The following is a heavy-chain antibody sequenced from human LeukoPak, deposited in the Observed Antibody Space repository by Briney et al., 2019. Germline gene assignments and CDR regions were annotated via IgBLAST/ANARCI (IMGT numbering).Heavy chain of an antibody. CDR2: IYYSGST. D-gene: IGHD2-2*01. CDR1: GGSTSSYY. Sequence: PSETLSLTCTVSGGSTSSYYWSWIRQPPGKGLEWIGYIYYSGSTNYNPSLKSRVTISVDTSKNQFSLKLSSVTAADTAVYYCARDQEGYCSSTSCPPHYYYYMDVWGKGTTVTVSS. V-gene: IGHV4-59*01. CDR3: ARDQEGYCSSTSCPPHYYYYMDV. J-gene: IGHJ6*03.